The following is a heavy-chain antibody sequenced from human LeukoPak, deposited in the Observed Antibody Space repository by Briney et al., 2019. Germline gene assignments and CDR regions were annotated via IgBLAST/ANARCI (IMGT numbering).Heavy chain of an antibody. V-gene: IGHV3-23*01. CDR1: GFTFSSYA. J-gene: IGHJ4*02. CDR2: ISGSGGST. CDR3: AKDLFIRYYFDY. D-gene: IGHD3-10*01. Sequence: PGGSLRLSCAASGFTFSSYAMSWARQAPGKGLEWVSAISGSGGSTYYADSVKGRFTISRDNSKNTLYLQMNSLRAEDTAVYYCAKDLFIRYYFDYWGQGTLVSVSS.